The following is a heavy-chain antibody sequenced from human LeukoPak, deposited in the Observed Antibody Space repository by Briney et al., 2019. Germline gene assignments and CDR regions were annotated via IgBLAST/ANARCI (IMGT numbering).Heavy chain of an antibody. Sequence: SGGSLRLSCAASGFTFSSYWMSWVRQAPGKGLEWVANIKQDGSEKYYVDSVKGRFTISRDNAKNSLYLQMNSLRAEGTAVYYCAREITVTTGWFDPWGQGTLVTVSS. CDR3: AREITVTTGWFDP. CDR2: IKQDGSEK. V-gene: IGHV3-7*01. CDR1: GFTFSSYW. J-gene: IGHJ5*02. D-gene: IGHD4-17*01.